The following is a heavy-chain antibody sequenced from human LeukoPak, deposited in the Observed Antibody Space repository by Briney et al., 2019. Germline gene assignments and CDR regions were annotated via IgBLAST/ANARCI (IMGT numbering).Heavy chain of an antibody. Sequence: SETLSLTCAVSGVSISSSNWWSWVRQSPGKGLEWIGEIYHSGSTNYSPSLKSRVTISLDKSNNQVSLNLSSVTAADTAVYYCARALPFCINGECYAFDYWGQGTLVTVSS. CDR2: IYHSGST. CDR1: GVSISSSNW. D-gene: IGHD2-8*01. CDR3: ARALPFCINGECYAFDY. J-gene: IGHJ4*02. V-gene: IGHV4-4*02.